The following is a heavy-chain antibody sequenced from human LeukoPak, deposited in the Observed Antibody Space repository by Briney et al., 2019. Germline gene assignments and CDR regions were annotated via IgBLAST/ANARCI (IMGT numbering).Heavy chain of an antibody. CDR2: IYTSGST. CDR1: GGSISSYY. V-gene: IGHV4-4*07. J-gene: IGHJ4*02. D-gene: IGHD3-22*01. Sequence: SETLSLTCTVSGGSISSYYWSWIRQPAGKGLEWIGRIYTSGSTNYNPSLKSRVTMSVDTSKNQFSLKLSSVTAADTAVYYCARGHTMIVGQYYFDYWGQGTLDTVSS. CDR3: ARGHTMIVGQYYFDY.